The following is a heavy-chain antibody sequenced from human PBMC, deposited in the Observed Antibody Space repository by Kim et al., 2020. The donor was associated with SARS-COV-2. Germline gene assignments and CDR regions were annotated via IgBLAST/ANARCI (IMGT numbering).Heavy chain of an antibody. D-gene: IGHD6-13*01. CDR1: GYTFTSYA. J-gene: IGHJ6*02. V-gene: IGHV1-3*01. CDR3: ARDPQYPIAADPYYYYYGMDV. Sequence: ASVKVSCKASGYTFTSYAMHWVRQAPGQRLEWMGWINAGNGNTKYSQKFQGRVTITRDTSASTAYMELSSLRSEDTAVYYCARDPQYPIAADPYYYYYGMDVWGQGTTVTVSS. CDR2: INAGNGNT.